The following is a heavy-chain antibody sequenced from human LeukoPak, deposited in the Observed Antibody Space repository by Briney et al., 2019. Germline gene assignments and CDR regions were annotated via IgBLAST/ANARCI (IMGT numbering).Heavy chain of an antibody. CDR3: AKEANGDGFDY. V-gene: IGHV3-21*04. CDR2: ISSSSSYI. Sequence: GGSLRLSCAASGFTFSSYSMNWVRQAPGKGLEWVSSISSSSSYIYYADSVKGRFTISRDNSKNTLYLQMNSLRAEDTAVYYCAKEANGDGFDYWGQGTLVTVSS. CDR1: GFTFSSYS. J-gene: IGHJ4*02. D-gene: IGHD4-17*01.